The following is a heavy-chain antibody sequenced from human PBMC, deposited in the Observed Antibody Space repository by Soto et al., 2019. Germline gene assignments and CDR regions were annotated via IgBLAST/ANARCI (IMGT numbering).Heavy chain of an antibody. CDR3: AREGDGNTSVE. Sequence: GWYVRLSCSASGFTFTTLWMSWIRQAPGQGLEWVANIKQDGSEKYYVDSVKGRFTISRDNAKNSVHLQMNSLRVEDTAVYYGAREGDGNTSVEWGQAILVTVS. D-gene: IGHD4-17*01. CDR2: IKQDGSEK. J-gene: IGHJ4*02. V-gene: IGHV3-7*01. CDR1: GFTFTTLW.